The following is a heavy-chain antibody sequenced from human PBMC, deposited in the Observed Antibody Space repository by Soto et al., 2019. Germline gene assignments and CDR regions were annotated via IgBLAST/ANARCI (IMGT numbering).Heavy chain of an antibody. CDR1: GFTFSSYS. CDR2: ISSSSSYI. V-gene: IGHV3-21*01. Sequence: EVQLVESGGGLVKPGGSLRLSCAASGFTFSSYSMNWVRQAPGKGLEWVSSISSSSSYIYYADSVKGRFTISRDNAKNSXXLQMNSLRAEDTAVYYCARDHIVVVVAATRYGMDVWGQGTTVTVSS. CDR3: ARDHIVVVVAATRYGMDV. D-gene: IGHD2-15*01. J-gene: IGHJ6*02.